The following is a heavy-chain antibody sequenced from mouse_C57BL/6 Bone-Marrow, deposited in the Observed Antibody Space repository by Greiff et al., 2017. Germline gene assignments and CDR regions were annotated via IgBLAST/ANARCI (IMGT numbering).Heavy chain of an antibody. V-gene: IGHV8-8*01. J-gene: IGHJ3*01. Sequence: QVTLQECGPGLLQPSQSLSLSCSSSGFSLSTFGMGVVWIRQPSGQGLEWLDFIWWDDEKYYNPALKSQLSISKDTSNNQVCLKIANVDTADTAIYYCARIDTTGLAPVWGQGTLVTVSA. D-gene: IGHD1-1*01. CDR1: GFSLSTFGMG. CDR2: IWWDDEK. CDR3: ARIDTTGLAPV.